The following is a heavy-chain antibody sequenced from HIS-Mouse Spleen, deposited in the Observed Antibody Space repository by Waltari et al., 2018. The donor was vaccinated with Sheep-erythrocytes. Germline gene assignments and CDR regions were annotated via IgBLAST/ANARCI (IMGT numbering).Heavy chain of an antibody. CDR3: ARVASGATFDY. CDR2: ISSSSSYI. Sequence: EVQLVESGGGLVKPGWSLRLSCAASGFPFSGHSMTWVRQAPGKGLECVSSISSSSSYISYADSVKGRFTISRDNAKNSLYLQMNSLRAEDTAVYYCARVASGATFDYWGQGTLVTVSS. J-gene: IGHJ4*02. CDR1: GFPFSGHS. V-gene: IGHV3-21*01. D-gene: IGHD1-26*01.